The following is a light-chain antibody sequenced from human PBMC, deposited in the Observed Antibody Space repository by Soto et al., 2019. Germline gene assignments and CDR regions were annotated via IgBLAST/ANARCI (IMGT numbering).Light chain of an antibody. CDR2: DVS. CDR3: SSYTTTTSLVV. Sequence: QSALTQPASVSGSPGQSITISCSGTSSDVGGYNFVSWYQVHPGKAPRLILYDVSSRPSGVSYRSSGSKSANTASLNISRLQAGDEADYYCSSYTTTTSLVVFGGGTQLTVL. CDR1: SSDVGGYNF. V-gene: IGLV2-14*03. J-gene: IGLJ2*01.